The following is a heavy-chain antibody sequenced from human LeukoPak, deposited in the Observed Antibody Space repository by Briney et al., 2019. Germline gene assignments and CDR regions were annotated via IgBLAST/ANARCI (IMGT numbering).Heavy chain of an antibody. CDR3: ARANYYDRGGYYPSWFDP. J-gene: IGHJ5*02. CDR2: IYTSGST. V-gene: IGHV4-4*07. D-gene: IGHD3-22*01. CDR1: GGSISSYY. Sequence: SETLSLTCTVSGGSISSYYWSWIRQPAGKGLEWIGRIYTSGSTNYSPSLKSRVTMSVDTSKNQFSLKLSSVTAADTAVYFCARANYYDRGGYYPSWFDPWGQGTLVTVSS.